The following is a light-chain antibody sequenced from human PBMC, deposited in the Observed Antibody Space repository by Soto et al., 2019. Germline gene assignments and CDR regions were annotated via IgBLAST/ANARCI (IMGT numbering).Light chain of an antibody. CDR3: QQYGSTPLT. Sequence: EIVLTQSPGTLSLSPGDRATLSCRASQTVGSRYLAWLQQKPGQAPRLLLYDASTRATGIPDRFSGSGSGTDFTLTSRRLEAEDFAVYFCQQYGSTPLTFGQGTKVEIK. J-gene: IGKJ1*01. V-gene: IGKV3-20*01. CDR1: QTVGSRY. CDR2: DAS.